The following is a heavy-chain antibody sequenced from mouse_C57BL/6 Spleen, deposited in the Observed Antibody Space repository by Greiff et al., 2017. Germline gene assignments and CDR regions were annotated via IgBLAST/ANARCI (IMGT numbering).Heavy chain of an antibody. CDR1: GYSITSGYY. V-gene: IGHV3-6*01. J-gene: IGHJ3*01. CDR2: ISYDGSN. CDR3: ARDDGYYEGWFAY. D-gene: IGHD2-3*01. Sequence: EVKLMESGPGLVKPSQSLSLTCSVTGYSITSGYYWNWIRQFPGNKLEWMGYISYDGSNNYNPSLKNRISITRDTSKNQFFLKLNSVTTEDTATYYCARDDGYYEGWFAYWGQGTLVTVSA.